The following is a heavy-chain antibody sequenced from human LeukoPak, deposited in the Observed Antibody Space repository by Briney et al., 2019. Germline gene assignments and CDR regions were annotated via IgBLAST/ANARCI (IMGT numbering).Heavy chain of an antibody. Sequence: GASVKVSCKASGYTFTSYDINWVRQATGQGLEWMGWMNPNSSNTGYAQKFQGRVTMTRNTSISTAYMELSSLRSEDTAVYYCARGAGNDGIYYYYYMDVWGKGTTVTVSS. CDR3: ARGAGNDGIYYYYYMDV. J-gene: IGHJ6*03. CDR1: GYTFTSYD. V-gene: IGHV1-8*01. CDR2: MNPNSSNT. D-gene: IGHD1-1*01.